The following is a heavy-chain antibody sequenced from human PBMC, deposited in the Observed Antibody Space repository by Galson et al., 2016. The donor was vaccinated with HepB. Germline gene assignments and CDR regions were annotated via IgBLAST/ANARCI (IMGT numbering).Heavy chain of an antibody. V-gene: IGHV4-39*02. J-gene: IGHJ5*02. CDR1: GGSITDTNYY. Sequence: SETLSLTCIVSGGSITDTNYYWGWIRQPPGKGLEWIATIYYDGTSYYNPSLKNRVTIFVDTSNNHFSLELTSVTAADSGIYYCARLAGKSQQNWFDPWGQGILVSVSS. CDR3: ARLAGKSQQNWFDP. CDR2: IYYDGTS. D-gene: IGHD3-10*01.